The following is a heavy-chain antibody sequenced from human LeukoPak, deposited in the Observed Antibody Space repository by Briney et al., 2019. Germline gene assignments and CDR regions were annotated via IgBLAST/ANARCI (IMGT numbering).Heavy chain of an antibody. CDR1: GFTFSGYS. D-gene: IGHD6-13*01. V-gene: IGHV3-21*01. J-gene: IGHJ4*02. Sequence: PGGSLRLSCAASGFTFSGYSMNWVRQAPGKGLEWVSSISSSSSYIYYADPVKGRFTISRDNAKNSLYLQMNSLRAEDTAVYYCARHSSRSGSFDYWGQGTLVTVSS. CDR3: ARHSSRSGSFDY. CDR2: ISSSSSYI.